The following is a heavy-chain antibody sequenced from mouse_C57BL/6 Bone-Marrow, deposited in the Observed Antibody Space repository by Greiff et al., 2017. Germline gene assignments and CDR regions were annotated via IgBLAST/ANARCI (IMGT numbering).Heavy chain of an antibody. CDR2: IYPGDGDT. CDR1: GYAFSSSW. CDR3: ARSLLLLY. V-gene: IGHV1-82*01. Sequence: DQLQQSGPELVKPGASVKISCKASGYAFSSSWMNWVKQRPGKGLEWIGRIYPGDGDTNYNGKFKGKATLTADKSSSTAYMQLSSLTSEDSAVYFCARSLLLLYWGQGTTLTVSS. D-gene: IGHD1-1*01. J-gene: IGHJ2*01.